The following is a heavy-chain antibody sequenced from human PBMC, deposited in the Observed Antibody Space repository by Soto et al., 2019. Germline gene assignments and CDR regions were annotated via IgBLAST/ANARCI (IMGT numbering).Heavy chain of an antibody. CDR1: EFTLVTFG. CDR3: AKGTAVARQHFAN. Sequence: QVQVVESGGGVVQPARSLGPPCPFFEFTLVTFGIPWAARPPGKGREWVAAISGDGSDKYYVGSVQGRFTISRDNTKNALYLQMNSLRSEDTAVYYCAKGTAVARQHFANWGQGTLVTVSS. V-gene: IGHV3-30*18. J-gene: IGHJ4*02. CDR2: ISGDGSDK. D-gene: IGHD6-19*01.